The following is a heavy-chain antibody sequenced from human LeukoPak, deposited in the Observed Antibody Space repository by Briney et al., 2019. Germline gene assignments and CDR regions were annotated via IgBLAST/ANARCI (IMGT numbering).Heavy chain of an antibody. J-gene: IGHJ4*02. CDR1: GFTFSSYA. Sequence: PGGSLRLSCAASGFTFSSYAMHWVRQGPGKGLEWVAFISYDGSNKYYADSVKGGFTISRDNSKNTLYLQMNSLRAEDTAVYYCAKPPCDDILTGYYGEGGYYFDYWGQGTLVTVSS. CDR3: AKPPCDDILTGYYGEGGYYFDY. D-gene: IGHD3-9*01. V-gene: IGHV3-30*18. CDR2: ISYDGSNK.